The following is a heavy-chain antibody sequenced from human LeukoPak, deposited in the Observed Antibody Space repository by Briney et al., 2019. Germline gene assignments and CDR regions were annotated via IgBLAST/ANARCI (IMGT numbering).Heavy chain of an antibody. CDR1: GFIVGDYA. D-gene: IGHD6-13*01. V-gene: IGHV3-49*04. CDR2: VRSKAYGGTT. Sequence: PGGSLRLSCTASGFIVGDYAMSWVRQAPRKGLEWGGFVRSKAYGGTTEYAASVKGRFTISREDSKSIAYLQMNSLKTEHTAVYYSTRDSAAGDYWGQGTLVTVSS. CDR3: TRDSAAGDY. J-gene: IGHJ4*02.